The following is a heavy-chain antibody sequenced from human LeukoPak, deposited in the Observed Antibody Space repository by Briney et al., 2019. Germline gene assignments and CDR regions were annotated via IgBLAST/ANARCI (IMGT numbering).Heavy chain of an antibody. J-gene: IGHJ6*02. V-gene: IGHV4-30-4*07. D-gene: IGHD6-25*01. CDR1: GGSISSGGYS. CDR2: IYYSGST. CDR3: ARSAALDV. Sequence: SQTLSLTCAVSGGSISSGGYSWSWIRQPPGKGLEWIGYIYYSGSTNYNPSLKSRVTISVDTSKNQFSLKLSSVTAADTAVYYCARSAALDVWGQGTTVTVSS.